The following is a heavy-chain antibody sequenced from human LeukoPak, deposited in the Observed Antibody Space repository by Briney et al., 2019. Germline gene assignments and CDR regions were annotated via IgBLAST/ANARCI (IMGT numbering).Heavy chain of an antibody. CDR2: ISTYNGNT. CDR3: ARDVCTSTKCLFYYFDY. D-gene: IGHD2-2*01. Sequence: GASVKVSCKASGYTFTSYGFSWVRQAPGQGLEWMGWISTYNGNTNYAQMLQGRVTMTTDTSTSTAYMELRSLRSDGTAVYYCARDVCTSTKCLFYYFDYWGQGTLVTVSS. V-gene: IGHV1-18*01. J-gene: IGHJ4*02. CDR1: GYTFTSYG.